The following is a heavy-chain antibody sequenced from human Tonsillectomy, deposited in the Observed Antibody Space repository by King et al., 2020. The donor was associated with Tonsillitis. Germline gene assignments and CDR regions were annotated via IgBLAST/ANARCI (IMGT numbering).Heavy chain of an antibody. D-gene: IGHD3-16*01. CDR3: ARGGAAKPYYYSYNMDV. Sequence: QLVQSGGGLVKPGGSQRLSCAASGFTFSDYYMSWIRQAPGKGLEWVSYISSSSSYTNYADSVKGRFTISRDNAKNSLYLQMNSLRAEDTAVYYCARGGAAKPYYYSYNMDVWGQGTTVTVSS. V-gene: IGHV3-11*06. CDR2: ISSSSSYT. CDR1: GFTFSDYY. J-gene: IGHJ6*02.